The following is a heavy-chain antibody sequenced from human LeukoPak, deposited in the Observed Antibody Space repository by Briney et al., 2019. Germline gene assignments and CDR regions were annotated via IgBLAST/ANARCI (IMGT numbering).Heavy chain of an antibody. CDR3: ARDYDILTGYSPFDY. V-gene: IGHV1-2*02. Sequence: ASVKVSCKASGYTFTGYHMHWVRQAPGQGLEWMGWINPNSGGTNYARKFQGRVTMTRDTSISTAYMELSRLRSDDTAVYYCARDYDILTGYSPFDYWGQGTLVTVSS. CDR2: INPNSGGT. CDR1: GYTFTGYH. D-gene: IGHD3-9*01. J-gene: IGHJ4*02.